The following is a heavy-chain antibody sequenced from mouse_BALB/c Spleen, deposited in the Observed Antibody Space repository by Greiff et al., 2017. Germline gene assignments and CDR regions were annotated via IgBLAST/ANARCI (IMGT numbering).Heavy chain of an antibody. V-gene: IGHV5-6-3*01. CDR2: INSNGGST. CDR3: ARDLGYYAMDY. CDR1: GFTFSSYG. J-gene: IGHJ4*01. D-gene: IGHD4-1*01. Sequence: EVQGVESGGGLVQPGGSLKLSCAASGFTFSSYGMSWVRQTPDKRLELVATINSNGGSTYYPDSVKGRFTISRDNAKNTLDLQMSSLKSEDTAMYYCARDLGYYAMDYWGQGTSVTVSS.